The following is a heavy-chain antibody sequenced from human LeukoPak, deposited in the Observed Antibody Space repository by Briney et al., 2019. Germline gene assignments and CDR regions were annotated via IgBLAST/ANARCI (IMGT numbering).Heavy chain of an antibody. CDR3: ARDREVGATGYYFDY. CDR1: GGSISSGSYY. Sequence: PSETLSLTCTVSGGSISSGSYYWSWIRQPAGKGLEWIGRIYTGGSTTYNSSLKSRVTISLDTSKNHFSLRLSSVTAADTAVYYCARDREVGATGYYFDYWGQGTLVTVSS. J-gene: IGHJ4*02. CDR2: IYTGGST. V-gene: IGHV4-61*02. D-gene: IGHD1-26*01.